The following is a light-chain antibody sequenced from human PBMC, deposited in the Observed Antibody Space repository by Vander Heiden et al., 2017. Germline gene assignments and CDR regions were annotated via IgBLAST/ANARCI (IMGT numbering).Light chain of an antibody. Sequence: DIQMTQSPSTLSASVGDRVTITCRASQSISSWLAWYQQKAGKAPKLLIYKASNLESGVPSRFSGSGSGTEFTLTISSLQPDDFATYYCQQYNSYPFTFGPGTKVDFK. CDR1: QSISSW. V-gene: IGKV1-5*03. J-gene: IGKJ3*01. CDR3: QQYNSYPFT. CDR2: KAS.